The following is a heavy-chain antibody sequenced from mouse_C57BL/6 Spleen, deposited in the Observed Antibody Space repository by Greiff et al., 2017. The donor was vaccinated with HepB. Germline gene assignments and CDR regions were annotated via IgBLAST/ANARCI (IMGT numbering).Heavy chain of an antibody. J-gene: IGHJ3*01. CDR3: ARSDGNSFAY. D-gene: IGHD2-1*01. CDR1: GYAFSSSW. Sequence: VQLKESGPELVKPGASVKISCKASGYAFSSSWMNWVKQRPGKGLEWIGRIYPGDGDTNYNGKFKGKATLTADKSSSTAYMQLSSLTSEDSAVYFCARSDGNSFAYWGQGTLVTVSA. V-gene: IGHV1-82*01. CDR2: IYPGDGDT.